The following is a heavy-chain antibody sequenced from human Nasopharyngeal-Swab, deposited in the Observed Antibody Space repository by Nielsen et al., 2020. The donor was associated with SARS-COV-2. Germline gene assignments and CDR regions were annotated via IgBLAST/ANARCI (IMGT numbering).Heavy chain of an antibody. Sequence: WIRQPPGKGLEWIGEINHSGSTNYNPSLKSRVTISVDTSKNQFSLKLSSVTAADTAVYYCARDYYYDSSVFDYWGQGTLVTVS. CDR2: INHSGST. D-gene: IGHD3-22*01. CDR3: ARDYYYDSSVFDY. V-gene: IGHV4-34*01. J-gene: IGHJ4*02.